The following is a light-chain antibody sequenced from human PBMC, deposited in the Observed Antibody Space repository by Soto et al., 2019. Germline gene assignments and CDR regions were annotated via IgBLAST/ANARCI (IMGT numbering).Light chain of an antibody. CDR2: DAS. J-gene: IGKJ5*01. Sequence: AIQLTQSHSSLSASVGDRFTITCRASQGISSALAWYQQKPGKAPKLLIYDASSLESGVPSRFSGSGSGTDFTLTISSLQPEDFATYYCQQFNNLITFGQGTRLEIK. V-gene: IGKV1D-13*01. CDR1: QGISSA. CDR3: QQFNNLIT.